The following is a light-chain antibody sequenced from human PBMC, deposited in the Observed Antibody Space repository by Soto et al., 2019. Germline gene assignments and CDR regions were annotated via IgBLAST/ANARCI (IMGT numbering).Light chain of an antibody. CDR2: RAS. CDR3: HQYSSWPPWT. CDR1: QSLSGN. J-gene: IGKJ1*01. V-gene: IGKV3-15*01. Sequence: EIVMTQSPATLSVSPGERATLSCRASQSLSGNFAWYQQKPGQAPRLLIYRASTRATGVPARFSASGSGTEFTLTISSLQSEDSAVFYCHQYSSWPPWTFGPGTKVEIK.